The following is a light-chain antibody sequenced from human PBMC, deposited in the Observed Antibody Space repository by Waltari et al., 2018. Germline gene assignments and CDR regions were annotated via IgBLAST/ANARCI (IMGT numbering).Light chain of an antibody. CDR2: QTS. Sequence: DIRMTQSPSTLSASVGDRVTITCRASPTISYWLAWYQLKPGKAPKLLIYQTSYLQTGVPSRFSGSGSETEFTLTISSLQPDDFATYSCQQYNSYPGTFGQGTKVEI. CDR3: QQYNSYPGT. J-gene: IGKJ1*01. CDR1: PTISYW. V-gene: IGKV1-5*03.